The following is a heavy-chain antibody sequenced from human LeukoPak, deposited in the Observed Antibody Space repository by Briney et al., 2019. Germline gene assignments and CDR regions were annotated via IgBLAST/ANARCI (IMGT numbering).Heavy chain of an antibody. J-gene: IGHJ4*02. CDR1: GGSISGTGSF. V-gene: IGHV4-39*07. CDR3: WLERVVAAYFDS. D-gene: IGHD2-15*01. Sequence: SETLSLTCTVSGGSISGTGSFWGWFRNPPGKGLGWIGSIYSGGSTYYNPSLKSRVTISEDTSKNQFSLKVTSVTAADTAVYYCWLERVVAAYFDSWGQGALVTVSS. CDR2: IYSGGST.